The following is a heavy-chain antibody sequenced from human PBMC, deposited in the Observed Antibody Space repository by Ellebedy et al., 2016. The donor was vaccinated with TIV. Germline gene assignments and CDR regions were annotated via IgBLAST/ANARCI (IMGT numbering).Heavy chain of an antibody. V-gene: IGHV4-39*01. CDR3: ARPRYCSSTSCERISDAFDI. J-gene: IGHJ3*02. CDR1: GGSISSSSYY. Sequence: SETLSLXCTVSGGSISSSSYYWGWIRQPPGKGLEWIGSIYYSGSTYYNPSLKSRVTISVDTSKNQFSLKLSSVTAADTAVYYCARPRYCSSTSCERISDAFDIWGQGTMVTVSS. D-gene: IGHD2-2*01. CDR2: IYYSGST.